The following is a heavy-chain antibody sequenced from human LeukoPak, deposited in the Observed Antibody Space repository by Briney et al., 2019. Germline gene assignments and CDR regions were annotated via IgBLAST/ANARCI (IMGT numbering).Heavy chain of an antibody. D-gene: IGHD3-10*01. CDR2: IYYSGST. CDR1: GGSISSSSYY. J-gene: IGHJ4*02. Sequence: SETLSLTCTVSGGSISSSSYYWGWIRQPPGKGLEWIGSIYYSGSTYYNPSLKSRVTISVDTSKNQFSLKLSSVTAADTAVYYCARLDYMVRGAHNYFDYWGQGTLVTVSS. CDR3: ARLDYMVRGAHNYFDY. V-gene: IGHV4-39*01.